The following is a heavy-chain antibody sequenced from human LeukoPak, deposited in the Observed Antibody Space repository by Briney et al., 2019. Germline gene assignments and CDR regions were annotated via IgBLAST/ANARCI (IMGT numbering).Heavy chain of an antibody. V-gene: IGHV3-21*01. D-gene: IGHD6-13*01. CDR2: ISSSSSYI. CDR3: ASTTAAGTSYPFDY. J-gene: IGHJ4*02. CDR1: GFTFSGSA. Sequence: PGGSLRLSCAASGFTFSGSAMHWVRQASGKGLEWVSSISSSSSYIYSADSVKGRFTISRDNAKNSLYLQMNSLRAEDTAVYYCASTTAAGTSYPFDYWGQGTLVTVSS.